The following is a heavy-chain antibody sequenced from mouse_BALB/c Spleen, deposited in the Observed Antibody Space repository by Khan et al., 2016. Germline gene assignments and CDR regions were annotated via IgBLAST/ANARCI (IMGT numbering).Heavy chain of an antibody. D-gene: IGHD1-1*02. V-gene: IGHV2-2*02. CDR1: GFSLTSYG. CDR3: PRLHYGYYAMEY. CDR2: IWSGGST. Sequence: QVQLKESGPGLVQPSQSLSITCTVSGFSLTSYGVHWVRQSPGKGLEWMGVIWSGGSTGYNAAFISRLSNSKDNSKSQVFFKMNSLQANDTAIYXCPRLHYGYYAMEYWGQGTSVTVSS. J-gene: IGHJ4*01.